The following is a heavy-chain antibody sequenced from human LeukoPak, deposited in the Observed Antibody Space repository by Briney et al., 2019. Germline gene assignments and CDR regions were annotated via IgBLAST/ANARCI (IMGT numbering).Heavy chain of an antibody. CDR2: ISGSGGST. V-gene: IGHV3-23*01. D-gene: IGHD5-12*01. J-gene: IGHJ4*02. CDR1: GFTFSSYA. Sequence: GGSLRLSCAASGFTFSSYAVSWVRQAPGKGLEWVSAISGSGGSTYYADSVKGRFTISRDNSKNTLYLQMNSLRAEDTAVYYCAKHLWLREYYFDYWGQGTLVTVSS. CDR3: AKHLWLREYYFDY.